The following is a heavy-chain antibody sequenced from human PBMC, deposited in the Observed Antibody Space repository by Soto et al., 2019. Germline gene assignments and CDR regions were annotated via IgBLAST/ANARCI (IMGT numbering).Heavy chain of an antibody. CDR1: GGSFIGYY. Sequence: PSETLSLTCAFYGGSFIGYYWSWIRQPPGKGLEWIGEINHSGSTNYNPSLKSRVTISVDTSKNQFSLKLSSVTAADTAVYYCARGGRDSGYDWDYWGQGTLVTVSS. J-gene: IGHJ4*02. D-gene: IGHD5-12*01. CDR3: ARGGRDSGYDWDY. CDR2: INHSGST. V-gene: IGHV4-34*01.